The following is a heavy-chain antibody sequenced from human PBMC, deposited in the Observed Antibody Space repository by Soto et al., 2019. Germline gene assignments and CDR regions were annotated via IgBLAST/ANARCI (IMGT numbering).Heavy chain of an antibody. V-gene: IGHV5-51*01. Sequence: EVQLVQSGAEVKKPGESLTISCQATGYMFTAYGIGWVRQMPGKGLEWMGIIYPSDSDTTYHPSMQGHVTVSVDKSVSTAYVHWSSLKASDTATYYCARRGPEYKCGPRAFDVWGQGTLVTVSS. CDR1: GYMFTAYG. J-gene: IGHJ3*01. CDR3: ARRGPEYKCGPRAFDV. CDR2: IYPSDSDT. D-gene: IGHD1-1*01.